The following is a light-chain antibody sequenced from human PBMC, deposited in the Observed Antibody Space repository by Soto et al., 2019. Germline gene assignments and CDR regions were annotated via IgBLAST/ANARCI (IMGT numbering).Light chain of an antibody. CDR2: DVS. Sequence: QSALTQPASVSGSPGQSITISCTGTSSDVGGYNYVSWYQQHPGKAPKLILYDVSARPSGVPHRFSGSKSGNTASLSISGLQAEDEADYFCCAYAGKYSWVFGGGTKVTVL. CDR3: CAYAGKYSWV. J-gene: IGLJ3*02. CDR1: SSDVGGYNY. V-gene: IGLV2-11*01.